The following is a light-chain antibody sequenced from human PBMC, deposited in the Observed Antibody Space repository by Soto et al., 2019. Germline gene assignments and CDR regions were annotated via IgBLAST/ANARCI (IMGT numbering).Light chain of an antibody. J-gene: IGLJ1*01. CDR3: GTWDSSLSAVV. CDR2: ENN. Sequence: QSVLTQPPSVSAAPGQKGTISCSGSSSNIGNNYVSWYQQLPGTAPKLLIYENNKRPSGIPDRFSGSKSGTSATLGITGLQTGDEADYYCGTWDSSLSAVVFGTGTKVTVL. CDR1: SSNIGNNY. V-gene: IGLV1-51*02.